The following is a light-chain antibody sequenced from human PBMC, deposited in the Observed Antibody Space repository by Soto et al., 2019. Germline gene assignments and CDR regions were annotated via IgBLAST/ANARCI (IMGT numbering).Light chain of an antibody. CDR1: QGSSSY. J-gene: IGKJ4*01. V-gene: IGKV1-9*01. Sequence: DIQLTQSPSFLSASVGDRVTITCRASQGSSSYLAWFQQKPGKAPKLLIYAASTLQSGVPSTFSGSGSGTEFTLTISSLQPEDVATYYCLQLNSYPLTFGGGPKVEIK. CDR3: LQLNSYPLT. CDR2: AAS.